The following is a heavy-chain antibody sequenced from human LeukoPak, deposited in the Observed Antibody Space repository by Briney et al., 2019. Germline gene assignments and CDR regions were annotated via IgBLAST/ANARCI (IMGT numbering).Heavy chain of an antibody. Sequence: SETLSLTCAVSGGSISSSNWWSWVRQPPGKGLEWIGEIYHSGSTNYNPSLKSRVTISVDKSKNQFSLKLSSVTAADTAVYYCARKIYDILTGYYGDFDYWGQGTLVTVSS. CDR1: GGSISSSNW. CDR2: IYHSGST. J-gene: IGHJ4*02. CDR3: ARKIYDILTGYYGDFDY. D-gene: IGHD3-9*01. V-gene: IGHV4-4*02.